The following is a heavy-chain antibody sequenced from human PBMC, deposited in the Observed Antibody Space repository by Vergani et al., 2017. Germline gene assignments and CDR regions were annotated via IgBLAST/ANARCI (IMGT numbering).Heavy chain of an antibody. CDR3: ARVMYRDEASTGYRLEGMDI. D-gene: IGHD3-9*01. J-gene: IGHJ6*02. V-gene: IGHV4-59*10. CDR1: GGSFSSYY. Sequence: QVQAQQWGAGLLKPSETLSLTCAVYGGSFSSYYWSWIRQSPGKGLEWIGYIYSTGSTNYNPSLNSRVTMSVDTSKNQFSLKLRSVTAADTAVYFCARVMYRDEASTGYRLEGMDIWGQGTTVTISS. CDR2: IYSTGST.